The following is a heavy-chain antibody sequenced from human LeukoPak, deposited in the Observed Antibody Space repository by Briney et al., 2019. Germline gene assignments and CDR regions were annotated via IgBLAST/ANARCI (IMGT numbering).Heavy chain of an antibody. CDR1: GFTFSSYA. CDR3: VKGAESYCDSRSDY. V-gene: IGHV3-30*14. J-gene: IGHJ4*02. Sequence: PGRSLRLSCAASGFTFSSYAMHWVRQAPGKGLEWVAVISYDGSNKYYADSVKGRFIISRDNSKNTLYLQLSSLTAEDTAVYFCVKGAESYCDSRSDYWGQGTLVTVSS. D-gene: IGHD3-22*01. CDR2: ISYDGSNK.